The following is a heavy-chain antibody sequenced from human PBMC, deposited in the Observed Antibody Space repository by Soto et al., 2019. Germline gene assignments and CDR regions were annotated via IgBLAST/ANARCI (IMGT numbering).Heavy chain of an antibody. V-gene: IGHV4-59*01. CDR3: ARGDYDFWSGPRNYYYGMDV. D-gene: IGHD3-3*01. J-gene: IGHJ6*02. Sequence: SETLSLTCTVSGGSISSYYWSWIRQPPGKGLEWIGYIYYSGSTNYNPSLKSRVTISVDTSKNQFSLKLSSVTAADTAVYYCARGDYDFWSGPRNYYYGMDVWGQGTTVTVSS. CDR2: IYYSGST. CDR1: GGSISSYY.